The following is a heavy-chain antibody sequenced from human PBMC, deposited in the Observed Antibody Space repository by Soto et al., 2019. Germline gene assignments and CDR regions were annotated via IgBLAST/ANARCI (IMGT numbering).Heavy chain of an antibody. CDR2: IISKTDGGTT. J-gene: IGHJ4*02. D-gene: IGHD3-10*01. CDR1: GFTFGDAW. CDR3: TTDYYLGSGNGDY. V-gene: IGHV3-15*01. Sequence: EVQLVESGGGLVKPGGSLRLSCAASGFTFGDAWMTWVRQTPGKGLEWVGRIISKTDGGTTDYAAPVKGRFSISRDDSKNMLYLQMNSLKTGDTGVYYCTTDYYLGSGNGDYWGQGTLVTVSS.